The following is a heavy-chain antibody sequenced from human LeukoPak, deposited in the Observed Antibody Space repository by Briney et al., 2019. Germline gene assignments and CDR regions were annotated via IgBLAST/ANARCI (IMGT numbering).Heavy chain of an antibody. J-gene: IGHJ6*03. Sequence: ASVKVSCKASGYTFTGYYMHWVRQAPGQGLEWMGWINPNSGGTNYAQKFQGRVTMTRDTSISTAYMELSRLRSDDTAVYYCARDPASMPHPADYYYYMDVWGKGTMVTVSS. CDR3: ARDPASMPHPADYYYYMDV. CDR2: INPNSGGT. CDR1: GYTFTGYY. D-gene: IGHD2-2*01. V-gene: IGHV1-2*02.